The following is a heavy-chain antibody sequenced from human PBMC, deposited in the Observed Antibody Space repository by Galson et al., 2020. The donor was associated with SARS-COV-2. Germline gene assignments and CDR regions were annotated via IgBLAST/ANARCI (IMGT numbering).Heavy chain of an antibody. J-gene: IGHJ4*02. CDR3: AKGLKYSSAWYYGF. Sequence: GGSLRLSCAGAGFIFSSSAMSWVRQAPGKGLEWVSVIGGGGVNTYYADSVKGRFTISRDNSKNTLYLQMNSLRAEDTAVYYCAKGLKYSSAWYYGFGGQGTLVTVSS. V-gene: IGHV3-23*01. CDR1: GFIFSSSA. D-gene: IGHD6-6*01. CDR2: IGGGGVNT.